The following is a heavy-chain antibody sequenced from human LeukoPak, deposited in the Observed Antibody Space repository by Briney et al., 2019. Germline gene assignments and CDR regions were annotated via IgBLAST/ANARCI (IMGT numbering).Heavy chain of an antibody. V-gene: IGHV3-23*01. D-gene: IGHD3-22*01. CDR2: ISGSGGST. J-gene: IGHJ4*02. CDR1: RFTFTSYA. Sequence: GGSLRLSCAASRFTFTSYAMSWVRQAPGKGLEWVSAISGSGGSTYYADSVKGRFTISRDNSKNTLYLQMNSLRAEDTAVYYCAKDKLAHYYDSSGRGDLDYWGQGTLVTVSS. CDR3: AKDKLAHYYDSSGRGDLDY.